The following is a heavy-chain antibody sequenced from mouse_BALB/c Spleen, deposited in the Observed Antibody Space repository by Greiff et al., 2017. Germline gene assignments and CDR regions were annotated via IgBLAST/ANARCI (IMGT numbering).Heavy chain of an antibody. V-gene: IGHV5-9-4*01. CDR3: ARVNYYGSSYGAMDY. CDR1: GFTFSSYA. J-gene: IGHJ4*01. D-gene: IGHD1-1*01. CDR2: ISSGGSYT. Sequence: EVQRVESGGGLVKPGGSLKLSCAASGFTFSSYAMSWVRQSPEKRLEWVAEISSGGSYTYYPDTVTGRFTISRDNAKNTLYLEMSSLRSEDTAMYYCARVNYYGSSYGAMDYWGQGTSVTVSS.